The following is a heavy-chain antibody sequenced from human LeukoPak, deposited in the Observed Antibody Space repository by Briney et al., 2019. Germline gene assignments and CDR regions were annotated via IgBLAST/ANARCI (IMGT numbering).Heavy chain of an antibody. Sequence: GGSLRLSCAASGFTFNNYAMNWVRQAPGKGLEWVSAISGSGGSTYYADSVKGRFTISRDNSKNTLYLQMNSLRAEDTAVYYCAKVLIWTYGSGNYYKGAFDIWGQGTMVTVFS. J-gene: IGHJ3*02. CDR3: AKVLIWTYGSGNYYKGAFDI. CDR2: ISGSGGST. D-gene: IGHD3-10*01. V-gene: IGHV3-23*01. CDR1: GFTFNNYA.